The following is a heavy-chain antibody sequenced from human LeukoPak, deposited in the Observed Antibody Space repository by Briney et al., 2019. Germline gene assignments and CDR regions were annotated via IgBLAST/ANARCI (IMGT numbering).Heavy chain of an antibody. D-gene: IGHD2-15*01. CDR3: ARYCSGGSCYGYFQH. Sequence: SETLSLTCAVYGGSFSGYYWSWIRQLPGKGLEWIGEINHSGSTNYNPSLKSRVTISVDTSKNQFSLKLSFVTAADTAVYYCARYCSGGSCYGYFQHWGQGTLVTVSS. V-gene: IGHV4-34*01. CDR1: GGSFSGYY. J-gene: IGHJ1*01. CDR2: INHSGST.